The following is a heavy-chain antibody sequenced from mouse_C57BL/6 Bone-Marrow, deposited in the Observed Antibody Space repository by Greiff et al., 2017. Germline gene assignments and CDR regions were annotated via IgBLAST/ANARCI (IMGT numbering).Heavy chain of an antibody. CDR2: FYPGSGSI. J-gene: IGHJ3*01. D-gene: IGHD2-1*01. CDR1: GYTFTEYT. CDR3: ARHEGHGNYLAWFAY. Sequence: VQRVESGAELVKPGASVKLSCKASGYTFTEYTIHWVKQRSGQGLEWIGWFYPGSGSIKYNEKFKDKATLTADKSSSTVYMELSRLTSEDSAVYFCARHEGHGNYLAWFAYWGQGTLVTVSA. V-gene: IGHV1-62-2*01.